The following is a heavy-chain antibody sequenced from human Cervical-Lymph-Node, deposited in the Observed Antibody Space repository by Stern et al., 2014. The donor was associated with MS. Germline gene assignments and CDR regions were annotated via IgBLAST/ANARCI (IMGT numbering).Heavy chain of an antibody. Sequence: EVQLVESGGGLVQPGGSLRLSCAASGFTFSDHYMDWVRQAPGQGLAWVGRTRNKANSYTTEYAASVKGRFTISRDDSKNSLYLQMNSLKTEDTAVYYCALGGLLYFDYWGQGTLVTVSS. CDR3: ALGGLLYFDY. CDR2: TRNKANSYTT. D-gene: IGHD2-21*02. J-gene: IGHJ4*02. V-gene: IGHV3-72*01. CDR1: GFTFSDHY.